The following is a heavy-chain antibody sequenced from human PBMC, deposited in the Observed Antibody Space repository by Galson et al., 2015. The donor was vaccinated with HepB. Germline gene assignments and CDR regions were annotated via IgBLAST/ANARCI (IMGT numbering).Heavy chain of an antibody. Sequence: SVKVSCKASGYTFTGYYMHWVRQAPGQGLEWMGRINPNSGGTNYAQKFQGRVTMTRDTSISTAYMELSRLRSYDTAVDYCARESFLDIQGGWFDPWGQGTLVTVSS. CDR2: INPNSGGT. D-gene: IGHD2-2*03. CDR1: GYTFTGYY. J-gene: IGHJ5*02. V-gene: IGHV1-2*06. CDR3: ARESFLDIQGGWFDP.